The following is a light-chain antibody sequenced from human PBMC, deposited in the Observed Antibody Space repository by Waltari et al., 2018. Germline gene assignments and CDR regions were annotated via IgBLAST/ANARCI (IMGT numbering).Light chain of an antibody. CDR2: AAS. V-gene: IGKV1-9*01. CDR3: QQVNGYPLT. Sequence: DIQLTQSPSFLSASVGDRVTITCRASQGITTYLVWYQQKPGKAPKVLIYAASTLQSGVPSRFSGSGSGTEFTLTITSLQPEDFATYYCQQVNGYPLTFGGGTKVEI. J-gene: IGKJ4*01. CDR1: QGITTY.